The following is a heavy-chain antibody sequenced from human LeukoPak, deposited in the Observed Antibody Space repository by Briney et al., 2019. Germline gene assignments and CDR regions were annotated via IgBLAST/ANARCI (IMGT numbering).Heavy chain of an antibody. Sequence: SETLSLTCAVYGGSFSGYYWSWIRQPPGKGLEWIGEINHSGSTNYNPSLKSRVTISVDTSKNQFSLKLSSVTAADTAVYYCARGQGTVTTHWGQGTLVTVSS. D-gene: IGHD4-17*01. CDR1: GGSFSGYY. V-gene: IGHV4-34*01. CDR3: ARGQGTVTTH. J-gene: IGHJ4*02. CDR2: INHSGST.